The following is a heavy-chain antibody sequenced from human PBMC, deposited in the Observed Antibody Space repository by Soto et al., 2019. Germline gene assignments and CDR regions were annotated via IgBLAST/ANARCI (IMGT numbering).Heavy chain of an antibody. CDR2: VYYTGTS. CDR3: ALDGKVDPAMGGYYYYDMDV. J-gene: IGHJ6*02. V-gene: IGHV4-61*01. CDR1: GDSVSSGRSY. D-gene: IGHD5-18*01. Sequence: QVQLQESGPGLLKPSETLSLTCTVSGDSVSSGRSYWTWIRQPPGKGLEWIGNVYYTGTSNYNPSLKSRVPISIDISKNQLSPKLNSGTAADTAVYFCALDGKVDPAMGGYYYYDMDVWGQGTTVIVSS.